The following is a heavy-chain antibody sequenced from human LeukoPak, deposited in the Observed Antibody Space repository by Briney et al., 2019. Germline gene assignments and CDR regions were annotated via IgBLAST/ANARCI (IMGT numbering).Heavy chain of an antibody. J-gene: IGHJ4*02. V-gene: IGHV4-59*08. CDR1: GGSISSYY. CDR2: IYHSGST. Sequence: PSETLSLTCIVSGGSISSYYWSWIRQPPGKGLEWIGYIYHSGSTNYNPSLKSRVTISVDTSKNQFSLKLSSVTAADTAVYYCLGGSYSPLGYFEYWGQGTLVTVSS. CDR3: LGGSYSPLGYFEY. D-gene: IGHD3-16*01.